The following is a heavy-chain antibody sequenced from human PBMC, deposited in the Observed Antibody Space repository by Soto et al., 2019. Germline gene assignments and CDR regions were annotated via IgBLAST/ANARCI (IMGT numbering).Heavy chain of an antibody. CDR3: ARARDYDILTGYYYYFDY. CDR2: NSAYNGNT. CDR1: GYTFTSYG. J-gene: IGHJ4*02. D-gene: IGHD3-9*01. Sequence: EASVKVSCKASGYTFTSYGISWVRQAPGQGLEWMGWNSAYNGNTNYAQKLQGRVTMTTDTSTSTAYMELRSLRSDDTAVYYCARARDYDILTGYYYYFDYWGQGTLVTVSS. V-gene: IGHV1-18*01.